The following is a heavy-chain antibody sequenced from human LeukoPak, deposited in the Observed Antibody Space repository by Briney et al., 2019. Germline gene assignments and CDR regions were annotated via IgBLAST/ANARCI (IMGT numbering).Heavy chain of an antibody. Sequence: SETLSLTCTVSGGSISSYDWSWIRQPPGKGLEWIGYIYYSGSTNYNPALKKRVTISVDTSKNQFSLKLISGTTADTSVYYCANAGIAVAANAADYWGQGTLVTVSS. CDR1: GGSISSYD. CDR2: IYYSGST. D-gene: IGHD6-19*01. CDR3: ANAGIAVAANAADY. J-gene: IGHJ4*02. V-gene: IGHV4-59*01.